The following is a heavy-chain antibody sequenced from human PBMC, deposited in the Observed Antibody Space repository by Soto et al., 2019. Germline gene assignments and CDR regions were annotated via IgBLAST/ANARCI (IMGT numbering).Heavy chain of an antibody. V-gene: IGHV3-33*01. CDR1: GFTFSSYG. CDR3: ARPGEKSAGTKVNYYFDN. Sequence: QVQLVESGGGVVQPGRSLRLSCAASGFTFSSYGMHWVRQAPGKGLEWVAVIWYDGSNKYYADSVKGRFTISRDNSKNTLYRKMNSRRAEDTAVYYCARPGEKSAGTKVNYYFDNWGQGTLVTVSS. D-gene: IGHD1-7*01. J-gene: IGHJ4*02. CDR2: IWYDGSNK.